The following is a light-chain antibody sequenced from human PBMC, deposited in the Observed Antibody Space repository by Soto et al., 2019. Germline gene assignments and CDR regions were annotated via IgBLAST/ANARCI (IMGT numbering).Light chain of an antibody. CDR3: QQYGDSPPRYT. CDR2: LAS. J-gene: IGKJ2*01. V-gene: IGKV3-20*01. Sequence: EIALTQSPGTLSLSPGERATLSCRASQSVRNNFLSWYQQRPGQAPRLLIYLASTRAAGIPDRFSGSGSGTDFTLTISRLEPEDFAVYYCQQYGDSPPRYTFGQGTKLEI. CDR1: QSVRNNF.